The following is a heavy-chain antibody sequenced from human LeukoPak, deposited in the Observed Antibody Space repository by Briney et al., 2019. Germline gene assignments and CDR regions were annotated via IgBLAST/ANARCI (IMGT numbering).Heavy chain of an antibody. J-gene: IGHJ3*02. V-gene: IGHV1-2*02. CDR2: INPKSSGT. Sequence: ASVKVSCKASGYTFTSYGISRVRQAPGQGLEWMAWINPKSSGTNYGQKFQGRVTMTRDTSISTIYMELSRLRSDDTAVYYCASSEGYTDAFQIWGQGTTVTVSS. CDR1: GYTFTSYG. CDR3: ASSEGYTDAFQI. D-gene: IGHD6-13*01.